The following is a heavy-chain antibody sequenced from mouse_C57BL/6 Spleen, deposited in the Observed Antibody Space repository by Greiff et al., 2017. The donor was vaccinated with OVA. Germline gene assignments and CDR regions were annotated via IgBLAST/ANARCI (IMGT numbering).Heavy chain of an antibody. V-gene: IGHV5-4*03. CDR1: GFTFSSYA. CDR3: ARDQGLAY. CDR2: ISDGGSYT. D-gene: IGHD3-2*02. Sequence: EVKLVESGGGLVKPGGSLKLSCAASGFTFSSYAMSWVRQTPEKRLEWVATISDGGSYTYYPDNVKGRFTISRDNAKNNLYLQMSHLKSEDTAMYCCARDQGLAYWGQGTLVTVSA. J-gene: IGHJ3*01.